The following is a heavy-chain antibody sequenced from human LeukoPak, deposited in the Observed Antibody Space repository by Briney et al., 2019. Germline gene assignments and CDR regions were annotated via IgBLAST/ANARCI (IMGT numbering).Heavy chain of an antibody. CDR3: ARDRDYYDSSDYYPFPDY. CDR2: ISYDGSNK. J-gene: IGHJ4*02. CDR1: GFTFSSYA. Sequence: GGSLRLSCAASGFTFSSYAMHWVRQAPGKGLEWVAVISYDGSNKYYADSVKGRFTISRDNSKNTLYLQMNSLRAEDTAVYYCARDRDYYDSSDYYPFPDYWGQGTLVTVSS. V-gene: IGHV3-30-3*01. D-gene: IGHD3-22*01.